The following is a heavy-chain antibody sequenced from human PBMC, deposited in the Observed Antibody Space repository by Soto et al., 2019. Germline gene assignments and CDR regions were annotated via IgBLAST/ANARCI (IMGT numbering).Heavy chain of an antibody. CDR1: GGSISSSNW. D-gene: IGHD2-15*01. Sequence: PSETLSLTCAVSGGSISSSNWWSWVRQPPGKGLEWIGEIYHSGSTNYNPSLKSRVTISVDKSKNQFSLKLSSVTAADTAVYYCARSPPLVVVECGNWFDPWGQGTLVTVSS. V-gene: IGHV4-4*02. CDR2: IYHSGST. CDR3: ARSPPLVVVECGNWFDP. J-gene: IGHJ5*02.